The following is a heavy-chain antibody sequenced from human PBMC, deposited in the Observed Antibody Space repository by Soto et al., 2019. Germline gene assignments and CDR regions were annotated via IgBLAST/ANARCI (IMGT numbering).Heavy chain of an antibody. J-gene: IGHJ6*02. V-gene: IGHV3-7*01. CDR2: IKEDGTAK. CDR1: GFTFSNSW. CDR3: ARVIMDV. Sequence: GGSLRLSCAASGFTFSNSWMNWVRQAPGKGLEWVANIKEDGTAKYYLDSVKGRFTVSRVNAKNSLYLQMNSLRDEDTAVYYCARVIMDVWGQGTTVTVSS.